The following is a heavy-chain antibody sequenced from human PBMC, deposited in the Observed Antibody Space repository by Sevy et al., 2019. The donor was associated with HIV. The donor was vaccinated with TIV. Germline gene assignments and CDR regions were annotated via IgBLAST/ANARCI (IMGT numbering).Heavy chain of an antibody. CDR2: ISGYNGYT. V-gene: IGHV1-18*01. CDR3: ARGYVRGYSGHVDY. Sequence: ASMKVSCKASGYSISTIGFSWVRQAPGQGLEWMGWISGYNGYTNYAQKFQGRVTLTTDSSTNTAHMELRSLTSGDTAVYYCARGYVRGYSGHVDYWGQGTLVTVSS. J-gene: IGHJ4*02. D-gene: IGHD5-12*01. CDR1: GYSISTIG.